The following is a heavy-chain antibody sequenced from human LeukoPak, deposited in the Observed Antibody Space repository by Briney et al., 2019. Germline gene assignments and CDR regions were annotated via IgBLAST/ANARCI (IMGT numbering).Heavy chain of an antibody. CDR1: GGSFSGYY. J-gene: IGHJ4*02. V-gene: IGHV4-34*01. CDR2: INHSGST. Sequence: PSETLSLTCAVYGGSFSGYYWSWIRQPPGKGLEWIGEINHSGSTNYNPSLKSRVTISVDTSKNQFSLKLSSVTAADTAVYYCARDRVGSWYDGELWGQGTLVTVSS. D-gene: IGHD6-13*01. CDR3: ARDRVGSWYDGEL.